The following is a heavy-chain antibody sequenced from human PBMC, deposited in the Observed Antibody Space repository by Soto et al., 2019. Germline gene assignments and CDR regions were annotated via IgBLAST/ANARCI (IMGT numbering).Heavy chain of an antibody. V-gene: IGHV3-21*01. CDR3: ASDCSGSSCYPGTDV. Sequence: GGSLRLSCTASEFTIGDHGLSWFRQAPGKGLEWLSSISSSGYIFSTDSGRGRFTISRDNAKNSVYLQINILRAEDTAFYFCASDCSGSSCYPGTDVWGQGTTVTISS. CDR2: ISSSGYI. CDR1: EFTIGDHG. D-gene: IGHD2-15*01. J-gene: IGHJ6*02.